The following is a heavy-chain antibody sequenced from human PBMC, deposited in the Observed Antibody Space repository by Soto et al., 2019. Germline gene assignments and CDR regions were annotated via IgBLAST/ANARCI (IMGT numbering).Heavy chain of an antibody. CDR1: DFTFSDYS. CDR3: ARVIPIVRGRADP. CDR2: IDPTSDYT. V-gene: IGHV3-21*01. D-gene: IGHD2-21*01. J-gene: IGHJ5*02. Sequence: TGGSLRLSCAGSDFTFSDYSMTWVRQAPGKGLEWVASIDPTSDYTYYADSVKGRFAISRDNAKNSLYLQMNRLRAEDTAVYFCARVIPIVRGRADPCGQGTLVTVSA.